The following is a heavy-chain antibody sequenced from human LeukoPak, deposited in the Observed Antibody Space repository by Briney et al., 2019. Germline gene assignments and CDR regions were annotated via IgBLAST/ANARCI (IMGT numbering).Heavy chain of an antibody. Sequence: ASVTVSCTACGYTFTGYYMHGVRQAPGQGLEWVGWINPNSGGTNYAQKFQGRVTMTRDTSISTAYMELSRLRSDDTAVYYCAREDHIYHYYGMDVWGQGTTVTVSS. D-gene: IGHD2-21*01. CDR1: GYTFTGYY. V-gene: IGHV1-2*02. CDR2: INPNSGGT. CDR3: AREDHIYHYYGMDV. J-gene: IGHJ6*02.